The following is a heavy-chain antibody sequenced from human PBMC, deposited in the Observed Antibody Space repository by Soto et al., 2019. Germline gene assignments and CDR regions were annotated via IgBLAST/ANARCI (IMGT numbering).Heavy chain of an antibody. D-gene: IGHD3-16*01. V-gene: IGHV1-69*08. CDR1: GGTFSSYT. J-gene: IGHJ4*02. CDR3: ARERGDFPNFDY. CDR2: IIPILGIA. Sequence: QVQLVQSGAEVKKPGSSVKVSCKASGGTFSSYTISWVRQAPGQGLEWMGRIIPILGIANYAQKFQGRVTITADKSTSTAYMELSSLRSEDTAVYYCARERGDFPNFDYWGQGTLVTVAS.